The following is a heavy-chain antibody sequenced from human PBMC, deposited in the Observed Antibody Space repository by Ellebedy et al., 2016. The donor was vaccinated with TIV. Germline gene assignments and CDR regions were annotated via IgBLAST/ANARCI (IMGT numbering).Heavy chain of an antibody. J-gene: IGHJ4*02. D-gene: IGHD4/OR15-4a*01. CDR1: GGSISRSSYY. V-gene: IGHV4-39*01. Sequence: MPGGSLRLSCTVSGGSISRSSYYWGWVRQPPGKGLEWIASIYYSGSTYCNPSLKSRLTISVYTSKNQFSLKLTSVTAADTAVYYCASEPPYFYGASGIYLQDFWGQGTLVTVSS. CDR2: IYYSGST. CDR3: ASEPPYFYGASGIYLQDF.